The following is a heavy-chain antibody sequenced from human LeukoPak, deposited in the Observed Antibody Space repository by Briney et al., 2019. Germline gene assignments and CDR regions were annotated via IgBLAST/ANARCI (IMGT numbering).Heavy chain of an antibody. V-gene: IGHV3-9*01. J-gene: IGHJ4*02. CDR2: ISWNSGSI. Sequence: GGSLRLSCAASGFTFDDYAMHWVRQAPGKGLEWVSGISWNSGSIGYADSVKGRFTISRDNAKNSLYLRMNSLRAEDTALYYCAKDTNPSCSGGSCYLTYFDYWGQGTLVTVSS. D-gene: IGHD2-15*01. CDR1: GFTFDDYA. CDR3: AKDTNPSCSGGSCYLTYFDY.